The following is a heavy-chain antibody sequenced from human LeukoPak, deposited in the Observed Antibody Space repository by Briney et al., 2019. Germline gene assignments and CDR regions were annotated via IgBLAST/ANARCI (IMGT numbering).Heavy chain of an antibody. CDR3: ARGEEHGSGTVHYYY. CDR1: GGSISSYY. V-gene: IGHV4-59*01. Sequence: SETLSRICTVSGGSISSYYWNWIRQPPGKGLEWIGFISYSGSTNYNPSLKSRVTISLDTSKNQFSLQLSSVTAADTAVYYCARGEEHGSGTVHYYYWGQGTLVTVSS. D-gene: IGHD3-10*01. J-gene: IGHJ4*02. CDR2: ISYSGST.